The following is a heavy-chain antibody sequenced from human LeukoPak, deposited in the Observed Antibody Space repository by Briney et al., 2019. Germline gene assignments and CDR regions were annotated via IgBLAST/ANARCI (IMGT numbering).Heavy chain of an antibody. CDR1: GGTFSSYA. Sequence: GALVKVSCKASGGTFSSYAISWVRQAPGQGLEWMGGIIPIFGTANYAQKFQGRVTITTDESTSTAYMELSSLRSEDTAVYYCARXAVYCSSTSCYVSYYYYMDVWGKGTTDTVSS. D-gene: IGHD2-2*01. V-gene: IGHV1-69*05. CDR3: ARXAVYCSSTSCYVSYYYYMDV. J-gene: IGHJ6*03. CDR2: IIPIFGTA.